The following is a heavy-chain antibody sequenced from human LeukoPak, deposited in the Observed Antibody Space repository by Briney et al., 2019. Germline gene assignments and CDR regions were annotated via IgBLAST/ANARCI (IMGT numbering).Heavy chain of an antibody. D-gene: IGHD6-19*01. CDR1: GYTFTSYA. V-gene: IGHV1-3*01. CDR3: ARSGSGWDALDI. CDR2: INAGNGNT. Sequence: ASVKVSCKASGYTFTSYAMHWVRQAPGQRLEWMGWINAGNGNTKYSQKFQGRVTITRDTSASTAYMELSSLRSEDTAVYYCARSGSGWDALDIWGQGTMVTVSS. J-gene: IGHJ3*02.